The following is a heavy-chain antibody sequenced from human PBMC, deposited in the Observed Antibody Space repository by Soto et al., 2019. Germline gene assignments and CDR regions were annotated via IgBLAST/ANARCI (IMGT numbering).Heavy chain of an antibody. CDR2: LSYDGSNK. J-gene: IGHJ6*02. CDR3: AKDRSRELPYYYYGMDV. V-gene: IGHV3-30*18. D-gene: IGHD1-26*01. Sequence: QVQLVESGGGVVQPGRSLRLSCAASGFTFSSYGMHWVRQAPGKGLEWVAVLSYDGSNKYYADSVKGRFTISRDNSKNTLYMQMNSLRAEDTAVYYCAKDRSRELPYYYYGMDVWGQGTTVTVSS. CDR1: GFTFSSYG.